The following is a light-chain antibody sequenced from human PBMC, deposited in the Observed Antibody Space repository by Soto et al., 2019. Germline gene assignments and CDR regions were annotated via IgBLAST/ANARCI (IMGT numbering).Light chain of an antibody. CDR2: DAS. V-gene: IGKV3-11*01. J-gene: IGKJ4*01. CDR3: QQRSNWPGLT. CDR1: QXVLYNSNNKNY. Sequence: DIVMTHSPDSLAVSLAQRATVNXXSSQXVLYNSNNKNYLAWYQQKPGQAPRLXXYDASNRATGIPARFSGSGSGTDFTLTISSLEPEDFAVYYCQQRSNWPGLTFGGGTKVDIK.